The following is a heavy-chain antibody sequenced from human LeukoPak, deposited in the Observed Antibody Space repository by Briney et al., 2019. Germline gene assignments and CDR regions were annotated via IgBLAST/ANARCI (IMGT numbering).Heavy chain of an antibody. CDR2: INWDGGST. CDR1: GFTFDDYG. CDR3: AKDGEGVACTRRYYFYY. J-gene: IGHJ4*02. D-gene: IGHD6-19*01. V-gene: IGHV3-20*04. Sequence: GGSLRLSCAASGFTFDDYGMSWVRQAPGKGLEWVSGINWDGGSTGYADSVRGRFTISRDNAKNSLYLQMNSLRAEDTALYYCAKDGEGVACTRRYYFYYWGQGTLVTVSS.